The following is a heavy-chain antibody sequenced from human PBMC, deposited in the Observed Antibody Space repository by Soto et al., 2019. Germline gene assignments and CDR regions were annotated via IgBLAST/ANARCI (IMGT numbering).Heavy chain of an antibody. V-gene: IGHV1-2*04. CDR3: ARVSGEYCSGGSCYSEQNWFDP. CDR1: GYTFTGYY. CDR2: INPNSGGT. D-gene: IGHD2-15*01. J-gene: IGHJ5*02. Sequence: ASVKVSCKASGYTFTGYYMHWVRQAPGQGLEWMGWINPNSGGTNYAQKFQGWVTMTRDTSISTAYMELSRLRSDDTAVYYCARVSGEYCSGGSCYSEQNWFDPWGQGTLVTVSS.